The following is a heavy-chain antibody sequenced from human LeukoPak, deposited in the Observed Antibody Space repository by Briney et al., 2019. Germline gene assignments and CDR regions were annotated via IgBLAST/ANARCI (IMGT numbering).Heavy chain of an antibody. D-gene: IGHD6-13*01. CDR1: GGSFSGYY. V-gene: IGHV4-34*01. CDR3: ASGAAGYFDY. CDR2: INHSGST. Sequence: PSETLSLTCAVYGGSFSGYYWSWIRQPPGKGLEWIGEINHSGSTNYNPSLKSRVTILVDTSKNQFSLKLSSVTAADTAVYYCASGAAGYFDYWGQGTLVTVSS. J-gene: IGHJ4*02.